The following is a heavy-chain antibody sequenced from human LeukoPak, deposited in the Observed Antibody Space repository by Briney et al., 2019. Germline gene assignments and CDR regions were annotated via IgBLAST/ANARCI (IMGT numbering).Heavy chain of an antibody. J-gene: IGHJ4*02. V-gene: IGHV3-66*01. D-gene: IGHD3-9*01. Sequence: GGSLRLSCAASGFTFSSYELNWVRQTQGKELESHKVIYRDGSSYYAESVKGRFTIYRDNSKHALYIQMNSLRAEDTAVYYCARSFYNILIGYYQYFDYWGQGTLVTVSS. CDR1: GFTFSSYE. CDR3: ARSFYNILIGYYQYFDY. CDR2: IYRDGSS.